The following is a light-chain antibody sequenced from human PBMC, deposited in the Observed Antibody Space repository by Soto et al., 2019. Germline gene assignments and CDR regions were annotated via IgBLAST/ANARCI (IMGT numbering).Light chain of an antibody. CDR2: DVS. J-gene: IGLJ1*01. V-gene: IGLV2-14*03. CDR3: SSYTGTSTLYV. CDR1: SSDIGGYNY. Sequence: QSALTQPASVSGSPGQSITISCTGTSSDIGGYNYVSLYQQLPGKVPKLIIYDVSNRPSGVSDRFSGSKSGNAASLTISGLQAEDEADYYCSSYTGTSTLYVFGTGTKLTV.